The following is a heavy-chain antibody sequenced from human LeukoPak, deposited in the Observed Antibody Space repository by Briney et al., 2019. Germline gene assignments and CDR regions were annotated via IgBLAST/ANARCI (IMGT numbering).Heavy chain of an antibody. J-gene: IGHJ4*02. CDR1: GGTFISYA. CDR3: ARGSRLEWLALFGY. Sequence: SVKVSCKASGGTFISYAVSWVRQAPGQGLEWMGGIIPIFGRANYAQKFQGRVTITADESTSTAYMELSSLRSEDTAVYYCARGSRLEWLALFGYWGQGTLVTVSS. V-gene: IGHV1-69*13. CDR2: IIPIFGRA. D-gene: IGHD6-19*01.